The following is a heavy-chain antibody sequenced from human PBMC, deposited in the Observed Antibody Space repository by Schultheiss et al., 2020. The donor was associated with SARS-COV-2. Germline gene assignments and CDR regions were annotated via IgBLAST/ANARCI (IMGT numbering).Heavy chain of an antibody. CDR1: GFTFSNAW. CDR3: ARDPELYSSGNWFDP. D-gene: IGHD6-19*01. J-gene: IGHJ5*02. V-gene: IGHV3-74*01. Sequence: GGSLRLSCAASGFTFSNAWMSWVRQAPGKGLVWVSRINSDGSSTSYADSVKGRFTISRDNSKNTLYLQMNSLRAEDTAVYYCARDPELYSSGNWFDPWGQGTLVTVSS. CDR2: INSDGSST.